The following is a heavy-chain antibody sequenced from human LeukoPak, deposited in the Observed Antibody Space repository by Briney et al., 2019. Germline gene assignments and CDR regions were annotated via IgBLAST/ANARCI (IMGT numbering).Heavy chain of an antibody. V-gene: IGHV1-18*01. CDR1: GYTFTSYG. J-gene: IGHJ4*02. CDR3: ARGSPPRRNYGSRGYYSYYFDY. Sequence: GASVKVSCKASGYTFTSYGISWVQQAPGQGLEWMGWISAYNGNTHYAQKLQGRVTMTTDTSTSTVYMELRSLRSDDTAVYYCARGSPPRRNYGSRGYYSYYFDYWGEGTLVTVSS. CDR2: ISAYNGNT. D-gene: IGHD3-22*01.